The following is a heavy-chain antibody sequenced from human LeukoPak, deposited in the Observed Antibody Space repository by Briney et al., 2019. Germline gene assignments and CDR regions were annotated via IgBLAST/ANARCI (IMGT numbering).Heavy chain of an antibody. CDR1: GYTFTSYG. CDR3: ARAGYDILTGTYYYYGMDV. CDR2: ISAYNGNT. V-gene: IGHV1-18*01. Sequence: ASVKVSCKASGYTFTSYGISWVRQAPGQGLEWMGRISAYNGNTNYAQKLQGRVTMTTDTSTSTAYMELRSLRSDDTAVYYCARAGYDILTGTYYYYGMDVWGQGTTVTVSS. J-gene: IGHJ6*02. D-gene: IGHD3-9*01.